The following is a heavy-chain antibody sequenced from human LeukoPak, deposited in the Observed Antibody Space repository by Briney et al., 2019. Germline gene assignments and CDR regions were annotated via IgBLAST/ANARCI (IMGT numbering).Heavy chain of an antibody. CDR3: AKEAPKSIAALYYYYGMDV. CDR2: IRYDGSNK. D-gene: IGHD6-6*01. V-gene: IGHV3-30*02. CDR1: GFTFSSYS. Sequence: GGSLRLSCAASGFTFSSYSMHWVRQAPGKGLEWVAFIRYDGSNKYYADSVKGRFTISRDNSKNTLYLQMNSLRAEDTAVYYCAKEAPKSIAALYYYYGMDVWGQGTTVTVSS. J-gene: IGHJ6*02.